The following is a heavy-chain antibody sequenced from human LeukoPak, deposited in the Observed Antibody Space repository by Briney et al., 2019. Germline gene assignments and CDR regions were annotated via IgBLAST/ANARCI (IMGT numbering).Heavy chain of an antibody. CDR1: GFSFSNYN. Sequence: PGGSLRLSCAASGFSFSNYNMNWVRQAPGKGLEWVSHISGSSGAIFYADSVKGRFTISRDNVKNSLYLQMNSLRAEDTAVYYCARGADYWGQGTLVTVSS. J-gene: IGHJ4*02. CDR3: ARGADY. CDR2: ISGSSGAI. V-gene: IGHV3-48*04.